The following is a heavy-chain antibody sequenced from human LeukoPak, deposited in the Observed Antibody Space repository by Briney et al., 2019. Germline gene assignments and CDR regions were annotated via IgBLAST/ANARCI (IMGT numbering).Heavy chain of an antibody. CDR3: AKKESGYCSSTSCYTDAFDI. V-gene: IGHV3-23*01. D-gene: IGHD2-2*02. CDR1: GFTFSSYA. Sequence: GGSLRLSCAVSGFTFSSYAMSWVRQAPGKGLEWVSAISGSGGSTYYADSVKGRFTISRDNSKNTLYLQMNSLRAEDTAVYYCAKKESGYCSSTSCYTDAFDIWGQGTMVTVSS. J-gene: IGHJ3*02. CDR2: ISGSGGST.